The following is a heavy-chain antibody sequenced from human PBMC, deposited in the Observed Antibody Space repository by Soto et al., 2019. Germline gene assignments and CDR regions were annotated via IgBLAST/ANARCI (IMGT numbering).Heavy chain of an antibody. CDR1: GGSISSGDYY. J-gene: IGHJ5*02. V-gene: IGHV4-30-4*01. CDR2: IYYSGST. CDR3: ARVGSGSYYDFNWFDP. Sequence: PSETLSLTCTVSGGSISSGDYYWSWIRQPPGKGLEWIGYIYYSGSTYYNPSLKSRVTISVDTSKNQFSLKLSSVTAADTAVYYCARVGSGSYYDFNWFDPWGQGKVVTVSS. D-gene: IGHD1-26*01.